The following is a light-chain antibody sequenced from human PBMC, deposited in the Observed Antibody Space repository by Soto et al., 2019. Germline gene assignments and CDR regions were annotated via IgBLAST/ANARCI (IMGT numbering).Light chain of an antibody. V-gene: IGKV1-39*01. Sequence: IHMTQSPSSLSASVGDRVTITCRARHRITTYLNWYQQKTGKAPKLLISTAATLQGGVPSRFSGCGSGTDFTLTITTLQPEDFATYFCQQSYSTPYTFGQGTKLEIK. CDR2: TAA. CDR1: HRITTY. CDR3: QQSYSTPYT. J-gene: IGKJ2*01.